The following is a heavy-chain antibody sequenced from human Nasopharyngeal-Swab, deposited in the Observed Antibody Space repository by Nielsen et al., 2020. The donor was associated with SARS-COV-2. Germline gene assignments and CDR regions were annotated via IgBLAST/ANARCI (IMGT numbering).Heavy chain of an antibody. CDR3: ARGFNWNDFDY. Sequence: ASVKVSCKASGYTYTNSGLNWVRQAPGQRLEWMGWISTSSGNTLYAQNIQGRVTMTTDTSTNTAYIELRSLRSDDTAVYYCARGFNWNDFDYWGQGTLVTVSS. CDR2: ISTSSGNT. V-gene: IGHV1-18*04. D-gene: IGHD1-1*01. J-gene: IGHJ4*02. CDR1: GYTYTNSG.